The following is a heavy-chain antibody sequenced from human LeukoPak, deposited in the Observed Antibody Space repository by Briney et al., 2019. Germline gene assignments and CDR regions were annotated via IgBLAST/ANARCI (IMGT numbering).Heavy chain of an antibody. D-gene: IGHD1-26*01. Sequence: GESLKISCKASGYTFTTFWIGWVRQMPGKGLESMGIIFPSDSDTRYSPSFQGQVTISADKSISTAYLQWSSLKASDTAMYYCARPVGAKKNHYFDYWGQGTLVTVSS. V-gene: IGHV5-51*01. CDR1: GYTFTTFW. J-gene: IGHJ4*02. CDR3: ARPVGAKKNHYFDY. CDR2: IFPSDSDT.